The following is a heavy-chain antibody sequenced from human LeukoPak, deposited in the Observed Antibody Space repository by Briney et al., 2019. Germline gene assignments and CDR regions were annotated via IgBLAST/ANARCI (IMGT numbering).Heavy chain of an antibody. V-gene: IGHV3-23*01. CDR2: IFGGGGSA. J-gene: IGHJ4*02. CDR1: GFTFNSYA. CDR3: AKTTTGYGSGRYPGWPVDY. D-gene: IGHD6-19*01. Sequence: GGSLRLSFAASGFTFNSYAMYWVRQDPGKGLEWVSGIFGGGGSAHYADSVKGRFTIFRDNSKTTVYLQMNSLRAEDTGVYYCAKTTTGYGSGRYPGWPVDYWGQGTLVTVSS.